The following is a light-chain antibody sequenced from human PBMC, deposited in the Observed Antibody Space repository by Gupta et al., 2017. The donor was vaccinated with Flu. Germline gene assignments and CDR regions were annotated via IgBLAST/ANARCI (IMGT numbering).Light chain of an antibody. J-gene: IGLJ3*02. CDR3: QTYNSANWV. V-gene: IGLV6-57*01. Sequence: TVTISCTSSSGGVASDCVHWLRQRPGSSPTLVIYHNDERPSGVPARFSGSNDASSTSATLVMSQVMAEDDDYYFSQTYNSANWVFGGGTKLTVL. CDR1: SGGVASDC. CDR2: HND.